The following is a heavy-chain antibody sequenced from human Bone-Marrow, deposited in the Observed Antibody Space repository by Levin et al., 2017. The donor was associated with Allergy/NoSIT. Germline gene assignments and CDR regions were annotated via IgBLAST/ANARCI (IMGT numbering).Heavy chain of an antibody. Sequence: SQTLSLTCSVSGGSISSGDYYWSWIRQTPGKGLEWVGHISDSGNTKYNPSLKSRVTISVDTSKSQFSLKLTSVTAADTAMYYCAREGDYYDSSGFWWGQGTMVTVSA. V-gene: IGHV4-30-4*01. CDR2: ISDSGNT. CDR1: GGSISSGDYY. CDR3: AREGDYYDSSGFW. J-gene: IGHJ3*01. D-gene: IGHD3-22*01.